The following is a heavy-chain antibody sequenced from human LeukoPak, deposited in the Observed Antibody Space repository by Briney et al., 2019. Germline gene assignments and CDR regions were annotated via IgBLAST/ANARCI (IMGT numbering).Heavy chain of an antibody. Sequence: GGSLRLSCAASGFTFDDYAMHWVRQAPGKGLEWVSGISWNSGSIGYADSVKGRFTISRDNAKNSLYLQMNSLRAEGTALYYCAKDMGSRTAGGFDYWGQGTLVTVSS. CDR3: AKDMGSRTAGGFDY. CDR1: GFTFDDYA. J-gene: IGHJ4*02. D-gene: IGHD1-14*01. V-gene: IGHV3-9*01. CDR2: ISWNSGSI.